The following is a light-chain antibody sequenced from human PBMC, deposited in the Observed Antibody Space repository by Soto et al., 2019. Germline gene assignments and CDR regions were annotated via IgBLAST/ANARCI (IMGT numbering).Light chain of an antibody. J-gene: IGLJ1*01. CDR1: SSDVGGYNY. CDR3: SSYTTISTYV. CDR2: DVR. Sequence: QSVLNQPASVSGSPGQSITISCTGTSSDVGGYNYVSWYQQHPGKAPKLMIYDVRNRPSGVSNRFSGSKSVNTASLTISGLQAEDEADYYCSSYTTISTYVFGTGTKLTVL. V-gene: IGLV2-14*01.